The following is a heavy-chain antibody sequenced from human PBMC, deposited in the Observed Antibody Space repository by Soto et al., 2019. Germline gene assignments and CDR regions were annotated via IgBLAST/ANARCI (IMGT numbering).Heavy chain of an antibody. CDR3: ARDNPGDWMKAHGSGRGPWGAFDI. CDR1: GYTFTSYY. V-gene: IGHV1-46*01. CDR2: INPSGGST. D-gene: IGHD3-10*01. Sequence: QVQLVQSGAEVKKPGASVKVSCKASGYTFTSYYMHWVRQAPGQGLEWMGIINPSGGSTSYAQKFQGRVTMTRDTSTSTVYMELSSLRSEDTAVYYCARDNPGDWMKAHGSGRGPWGAFDIWGQGTMVTVSS. J-gene: IGHJ3*02.